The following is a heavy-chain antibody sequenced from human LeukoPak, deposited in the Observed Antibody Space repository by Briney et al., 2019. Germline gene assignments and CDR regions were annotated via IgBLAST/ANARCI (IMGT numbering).Heavy chain of an antibody. D-gene: IGHD2-21*02. V-gene: IGHV1-2*02. CDR1: GYTFTGYY. Sequence: GRSLRLTCAASGYTFTGYYMHWVRQAPGQGLEWMGWINPNSGGTNYAQNFQGRVTMTRDTSISTAYMELSRLRSDDTAVYYCARDGDEGGDDYFDYWGQGTLVTVSS. CDR3: ARDGDEGGDDYFDY. J-gene: IGHJ4*02. CDR2: INPNSGGT.